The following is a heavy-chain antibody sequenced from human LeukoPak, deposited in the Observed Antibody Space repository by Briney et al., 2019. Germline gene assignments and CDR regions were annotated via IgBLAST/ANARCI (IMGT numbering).Heavy chain of an antibody. CDR1: RYTFTGYH. V-gene: IGHV1-2*02. J-gene: IGHJ4*02. Sequence: ASVKVSCKASRYTFTGYHMHWVRQAPGQGLEWMGWIIPKSGDTSYAPKFEGRVTMTRDTSISTVYMELSSLRSDDTAVYYCARGPSSDGWFYWGQGTLVTVSS. D-gene: IGHD6-19*01. CDR2: IIPKSGDT. CDR3: ARGPSSDGWFY.